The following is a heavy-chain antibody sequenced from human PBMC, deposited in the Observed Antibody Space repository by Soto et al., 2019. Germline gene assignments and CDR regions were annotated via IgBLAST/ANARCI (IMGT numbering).Heavy chain of an antibody. D-gene: IGHD6-13*01. CDR1: GYTFTGYY. CDR3: ARDLRSSSWYTYYYYGMDV. Sequence: ASVKVSCKASGYTFTGYYMHCVRQAPGQGLEWMGWINPNSGGTNYAQKFQGWVTMTRDTSISTAYMELSRLRSDDTAVYYCARDLRSSSWYTYYYYGMDVWGQGTTVTVSS. CDR2: INPNSGGT. J-gene: IGHJ6*02. V-gene: IGHV1-2*04.